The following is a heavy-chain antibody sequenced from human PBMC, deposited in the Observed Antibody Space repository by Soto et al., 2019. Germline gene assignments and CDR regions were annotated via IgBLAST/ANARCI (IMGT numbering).Heavy chain of an antibody. J-gene: IGHJ6*02. V-gene: IGHV2-26*01. CDR1: GFSLSNARMG. D-gene: IGHD6-19*01. Sequence: QVTLKESGPVLVKPTETLTLTCTVSGFSLSNARMGVSWIRQPPGKALEWLAHIFSNDEKSYSTSLKSRLTSSKNPPQSRLVLTRPTMHPMTTSTYYCARISERRAGGWYFVGGGFEGYGMDVWGQGTTVTVSS. CDR2: IFSNDEK. CDR3: ARISERRAGGWYFVGGGFEGYGMDV.